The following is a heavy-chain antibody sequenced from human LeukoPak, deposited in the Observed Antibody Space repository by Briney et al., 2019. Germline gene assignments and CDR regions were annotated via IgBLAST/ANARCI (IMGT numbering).Heavy chain of an antibody. V-gene: IGHV3-21*01. CDR3: ARERGHSGYVPSTQIHY. CDR2: ISSSSSYI. Sequence: PGGSLRLSCAASGFTFSSYSMNWVRQAPGKGLEWVSSISSSSSYIYYADSVKGRFTISRDNAKNSLYLQMNSLRAEDTAVYYCARERGHSGYVPSTQIHYWGQGTLVTVSS. D-gene: IGHD5-12*01. J-gene: IGHJ4*02. CDR1: GFTFSSYS.